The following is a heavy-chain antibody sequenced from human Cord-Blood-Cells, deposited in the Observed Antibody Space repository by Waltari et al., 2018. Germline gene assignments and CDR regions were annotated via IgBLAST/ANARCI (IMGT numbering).Heavy chain of an antibody. CDR1: GFTFSSYA. J-gene: IGHJ4*02. V-gene: IGHV3-23*01. CDR2: ISGSAGST. Sequence: EVQLLESGGGLVQPGGSLRLSCAASGFTFSSYAMSWVRQAPGKGLEWVSAISGSAGSTNYADSGKGRFTISRDNSNNTLYLQMNSLRAEDTAVYYCAKELRYFDWLLTYFDYWGQGTLVTVSS. D-gene: IGHD3-9*01. CDR3: AKELRYFDWLLTYFDY.